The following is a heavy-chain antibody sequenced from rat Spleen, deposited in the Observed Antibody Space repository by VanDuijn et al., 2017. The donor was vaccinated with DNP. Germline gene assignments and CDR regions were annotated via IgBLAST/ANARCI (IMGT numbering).Heavy chain of an antibody. CDR1: GFSLTSNS. V-gene: IGHV2-1*01. Sequence: QVQLKESGPGLVQPSQTLSLTCTVSGFSLTSNSVNWVRQPPGKGLEWMGVIWTGGSTAYNSLLTSRLSISRDTSKSQVFLKMNSLQTEDTATYYCARYSTSYVLDVWGQELQSLSPQ. D-gene: IGHD1-2*01. CDR2: IWTGGST. J-gene: IGHJ4*01. CDR3: ARYSTSYVLDV.